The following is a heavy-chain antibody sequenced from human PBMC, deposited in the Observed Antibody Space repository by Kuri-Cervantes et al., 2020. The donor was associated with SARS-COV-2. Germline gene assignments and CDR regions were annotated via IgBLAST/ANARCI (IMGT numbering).Heavy chain of an antibody. CDR3: VKDHAAAGTTYFDY. J-gene: IGHJ4*02. D-gene: IGHD6-13*01. CDR2: ISSNGGST. CDR1: GFTFSSYA. V-gene: IGHV3-64D*08. Sequence: GGSLRLSCSASGFTFSSYAMHWGRQAPGKGLEYVSAISSNGGSTYYADSVKGRFTISRDNSKNTLYLQMSSLRAEDTAVYYCVKDHAAAGTTYFDYWGQGTLVTVSS.